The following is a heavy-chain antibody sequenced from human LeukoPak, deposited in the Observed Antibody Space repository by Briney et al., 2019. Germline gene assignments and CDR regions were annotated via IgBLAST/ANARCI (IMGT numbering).Heavy chain of an antibody. V-gene: IGHV4-61*02. CDR2: IYNTGSP. CDR3: VRDRGTQTARGVPSCFDP. CDR1: GASVSSTNFY. J-gene: IGHJ5*02. D-gene: IGHD3-10*01. Sequence: PSETLSLTCTVSGASVSSTNFYWTRIRQPAGKGLEWLGRIYNTGSPSYSPSLKSRVTISLDTSTNQFSLKLTSVSAADTAVYFCVRDRGTQTARGVPSCFDPWGQGILVTVSS.